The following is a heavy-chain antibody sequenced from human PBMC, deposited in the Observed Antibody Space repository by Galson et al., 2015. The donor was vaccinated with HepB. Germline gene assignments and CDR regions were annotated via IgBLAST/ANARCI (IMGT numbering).Heavy chain of an antibody. D-gene: IGHD3-10*01. J-gene: IGHJ3*02. CDR1: GFTFDSYD. CDR2: ISYDGSNT. Sequence: SLRLSCAASGFTFDSYDMHWVRQAPGKGLEWVAHISYDGSNTAYADSVNGRFTVSRDNSKNTLSLQMSSLRPDETAVYYCVRGDTSMVVDAFDIWGQGTTVTVS. CDR3: VRGDTSMVVDAFDI. V-gene: IGHV3-30*03.